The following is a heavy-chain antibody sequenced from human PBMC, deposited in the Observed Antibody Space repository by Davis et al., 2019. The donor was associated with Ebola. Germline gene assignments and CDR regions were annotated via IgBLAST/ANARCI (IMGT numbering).Heavy chain of an antibody. CDR1: GYTFTSYY. CDR2: ISAYNGNT. Sequence: APVKVSCKASGYTFTSYYMHWVRQAPGQGLEWMGWISAYNGNTNYAQKLQGRVTMTTDTSTSTAYMELRSLRSDDTAVYYCARDVMTTVTTGWFDPWGQGTLVTVSS. V-gene: IGHV1-18*04. D-gene: IGHD4-11*01. J-gene: IGHJ5*02. CDR3: ARDVMTTVTTGWFDP.